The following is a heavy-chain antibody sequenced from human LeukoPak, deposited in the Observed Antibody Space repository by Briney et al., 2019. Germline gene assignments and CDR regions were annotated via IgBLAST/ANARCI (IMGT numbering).Heavy chain of an antibody. Sequence: PSETLSLTCAVYSGSFSGYYWSWIRQPPGKGLEWIGEINHSGGTNYNLSLKSRVTISVDTSKNQFSLKLSSVTAADTAVYYCARQVYWYFDLWGRGTLVTVSS. CDR1: SGSFSGYY. CDR3: ARQVYWYFDL. V-gene: IGHV4-34*01. CDR2: INHSGGT. J-gene: IGHJ2*01.